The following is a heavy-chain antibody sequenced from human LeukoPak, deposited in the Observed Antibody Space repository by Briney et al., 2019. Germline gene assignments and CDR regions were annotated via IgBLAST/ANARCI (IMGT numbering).Heavy chain of an antibody. CDR2: IYHSGRP. J-gene: IGHJ4*02. CDR1: GGSISSGDYS. CDR3: ARDLLWFGEAYFDY. Sequence: SQTLSLTCAVSGGSISSGDYSWSCIRQPPGKGLEWIGYIYHSGRPYYNPSLKSRVTISIDRSKNQFSLKLSSVAAADTAVYYCARDLLWFGEAYFDYWGEGTLVTVSS. V-gene: IGHV4-30-2*01. D-gene: IGHD3-10*01.